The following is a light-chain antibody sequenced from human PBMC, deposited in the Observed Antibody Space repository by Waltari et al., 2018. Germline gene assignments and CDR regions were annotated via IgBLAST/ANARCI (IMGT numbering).Light chain of an antibody. CDR2: VNSDGSH. CDR3: QTGGHGTWV. CDR1: SGHSSHV. Sequence: QLVLTQSPSASASLGASVKPTCTLSSGHSSHVIASLPQQPEKGPRYLMKVNSDGSHSKGDEIPDRFSGSSSGAERYLTISSLQSEDEADYYCQTGGHGTWVFGGGTKLTVL. J-gene: IGLJ3*02. V-gene: IGLV4-69*01.